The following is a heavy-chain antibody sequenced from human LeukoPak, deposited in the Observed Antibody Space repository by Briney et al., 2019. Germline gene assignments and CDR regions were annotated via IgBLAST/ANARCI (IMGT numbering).Heavy chain of an antibody. CDR2: INGDGSTT. CDR3: ARPGGYSSGWYGY. CDR1: GFTFNYYW. Sequence: PGGSLRLSCAASGFTFNYYWMHWVRQVPGKGLVWVSHINGDGSTTNYADSVQGRFTISRDNAKSTLYLHMPSLRADDTAVYYCARPGGYSSGWYGYWGQGTLVTVSS. J-gene: IGHJ4*02. V-gene: IGHV3-74*01. D-gene: IGHD6-13*01.